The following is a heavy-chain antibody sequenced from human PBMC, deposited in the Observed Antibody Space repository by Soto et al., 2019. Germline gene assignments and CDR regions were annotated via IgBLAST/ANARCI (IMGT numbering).Heavy chain of an antibody. CDR3: AKGLSVLSDAFDI. CDR1: GFTFSSYG. Sequence: GGSLRLSCAASGFTFSSYGMHWVRQAPGKGLEWVAVIWYDGSNSYYADSVKGRFTISRDNSKNTLFLQMNSRRAEDTAVYYCAKGLSVLSDAFDIWGQGTMVTVSS. D-gene: IGHD3-10*01. V-gene: IGHV3-33*06. CDR2: IWYDGSNS. J-gene: IGHJ3*02.